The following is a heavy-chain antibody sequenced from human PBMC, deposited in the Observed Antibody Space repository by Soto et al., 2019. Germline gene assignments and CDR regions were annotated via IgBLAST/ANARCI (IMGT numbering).Heavy chain of an antibody. CDR3: ARGLMAVASDY. J-gene: IGHJ4*02. D-gene: IGHD6-19*01. V-gene: IGHV1-18*01. CDR2: ISAYNGNT. Sequence: VRQAPGQGLEWMGWISAYNGNTNYAQKLQGRVTMTTDTSTSTAYMELRSLRSDDTAVYYCARGLMAVASDYWGQGTLVTVSS.